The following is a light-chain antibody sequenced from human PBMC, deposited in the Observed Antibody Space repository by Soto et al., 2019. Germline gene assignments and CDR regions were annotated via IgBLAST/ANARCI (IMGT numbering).Light chain of an antibody. CDR1: KLGDKY. CDR2: QDS. CDR3: QAWDSSTQGVV. V-gene: IGLV3-1*01. Sequence: SYELTQPPSVSVSPGQTASITCSGDKLGDKYACWYQQKQGQSPVLVIYQDSKRLSGIPERFSGSNSGNTATLTISGTQAMEEADYYCQAWDSSTQGVVFGGGTKLTVL. J-gene: IGLJ2*01.